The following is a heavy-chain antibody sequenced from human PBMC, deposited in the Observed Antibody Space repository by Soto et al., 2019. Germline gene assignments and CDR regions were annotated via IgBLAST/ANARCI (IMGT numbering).Heavy chain of an antibody. CDR2: INHSGST. Sequence: QVQLQQWGAGLLKPSETLSLTCAVYGGSFSGYYWSWIRQPPGKGLEWMGEINHSGSTNYNPSLKCRVTISVDTSKNQFALKLSSVGAAETAVYDCARGGIVVVPARGWFDPWGQGTLVTVSS. J-gene: IGHJ5*02. CDR1: GGSFSGYY. V-gene: IGHV4-34*01. CDR3: ARGGIVVVPARGWFDP. D-gene: IGHD2-2*01.